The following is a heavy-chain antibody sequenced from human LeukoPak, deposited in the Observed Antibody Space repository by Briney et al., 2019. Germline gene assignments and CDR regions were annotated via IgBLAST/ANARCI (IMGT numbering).Heavy chain of an antibody. CDR1: GFTFSSYA. Sequence: GRSLRLSCAASGFTFSSYAMHWVRQASGKGLEWVAVLSYDGSNKYYADSVKGRFTISRDNSKNTLYLQMNSLRAEDTAVYYCARDRTITIFGVDYYYGMDVWGQGTTVTVSS. J-gene: IGHJ6*02. CDR3: ARDRTITIFGVDYYYGMDV. CDR2: LSYDGSNK. V-gene: IGHV3-30*01. D-gene: IGHD3-3*01.